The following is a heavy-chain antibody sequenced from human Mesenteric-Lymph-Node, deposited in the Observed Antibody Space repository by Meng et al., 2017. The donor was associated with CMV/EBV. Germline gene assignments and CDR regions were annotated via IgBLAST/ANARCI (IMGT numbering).Heavy chain of an antibody. CDR3: ARDSGWYDY. CDR2: ISGSGGST. CDR1: GFTFSSYW. V-gene: IGHV3-23*01. J-gene: IGHJ4*02. D-gene: IGHD6-19*01. Sequence: GESLKISCAASGFTFSSYWMTWVRQAPGKGLEWVSAISGSGGSTYYADSVKGRFTISRDNSKNTLYLQMNSLRAEDTAVYYCARDSGWYDYWGQGTLVTVSS.